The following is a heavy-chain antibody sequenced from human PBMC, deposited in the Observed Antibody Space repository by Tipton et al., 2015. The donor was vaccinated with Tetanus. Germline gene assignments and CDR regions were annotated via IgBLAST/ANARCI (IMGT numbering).Heavy chain of an antibody. Sequence: QLVQSGAEVKKPGSSVKVSCKASGGTFSSFGISWVRQAPGQGLEWMGGIIRLFDTTNYAQRFQGRVTITADESTSTAYMELSSLRSDDTAVYYCARDDVAVAGGVYYYYYGMDVWGQGTTVTVSS. J-gene: IGHJ6*02. D-gene: IGHD6-19*01. V-gene: IGHV1-69*01. CDR2: IIRLFDTT. CDR3: ARDDVAVAGGVYYYYYGMDV. CDR1: GGTFSSFG.